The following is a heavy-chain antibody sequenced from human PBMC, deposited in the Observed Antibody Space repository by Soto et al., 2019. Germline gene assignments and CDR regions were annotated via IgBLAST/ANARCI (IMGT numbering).Heavy chain of an antibody. D-gene: IGHD3-16*01. CDR3: ARSGHSFGGVV. J-gene: IGHJ4*02. CDR1: GASMNDYY. Sequence: SETLSLTCTVSGASMNDYYGSWIRQPPGKGLEYIGYMHSNGNTNYNTSLKSRVTVSVDTSKNQIFLKLRSLTTADTAVYYCARSGHSFGGVVWGQGIPVTVS. V-gene: IGHV4-59*01. CDR2: MHSNGNT.